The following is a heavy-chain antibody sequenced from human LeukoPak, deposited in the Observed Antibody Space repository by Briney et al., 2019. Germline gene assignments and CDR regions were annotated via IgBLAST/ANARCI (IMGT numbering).Heavy chain of an antibody. D-gene: IGHD6-13*01. CDR1: GYSLTELS. V-gene: IGHV1-24*01. CDR3: ATVGSTNWYPFRDY. CDR2: FDPEDGKT. Sequence: ASVKVSCKVSGYSLTELSMHWVRQAPGKGLEWMEGFDPEDGKTIYAQKFQGRVTMTEDTSTDTAFMELSSLRSEDTAVYYCATVGSTNWYPFRDYWGQGALVTVSS. J-gene: IGHJ4*02.